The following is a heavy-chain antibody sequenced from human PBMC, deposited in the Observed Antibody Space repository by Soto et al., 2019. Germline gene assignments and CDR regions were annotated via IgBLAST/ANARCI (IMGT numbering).Heavy chain of an antibody. CDR1: GFTFSSYA. CDR2: ISYDGSNK. CDR3: AGLLRLFDY. V-gene: IGHV3-30-3*01. D-gene: IGHD1-26*01. Sequence: GGSLRLSCAASGFTFSSYAMHWVRQAPGKGLEWVAVISYDGSNKYYADSVKGRFTISRDNSKNTLYLQMNSLRAEDTAVYYCAGLLRLFDYWGQGTLVTVSS. J-gene: IGHJ4*02.